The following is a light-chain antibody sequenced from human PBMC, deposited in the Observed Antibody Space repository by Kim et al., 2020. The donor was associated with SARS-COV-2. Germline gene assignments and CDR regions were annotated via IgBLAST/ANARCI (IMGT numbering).Light chain of an antibody. CDR1: SSNIGAGYD. V-gene: IGLV1-40*01. Sequence: QSVLTQPPSVSGAPGQRVTISCTGSSSNIGAGYDVHWYQQLPGTAPKLLIYGNSNRPSGVPDRFSGSKSGTSASLAITGFQAEDEADYFCQSYDSSLSGVVFCGGSQLSVL. J-gene: IGLJ2*01. CDR2: GNS. CDR3: QSYDSSLSGVV.